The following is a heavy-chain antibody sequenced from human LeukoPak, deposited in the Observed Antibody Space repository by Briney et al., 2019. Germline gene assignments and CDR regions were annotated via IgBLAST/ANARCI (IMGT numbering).Heavy chain of an antibody. CDR3: ARELEYSSSSSTDLEY. CDR2: IYTGGGT. Sequence: SETLSLTCTVSGGSISSGRYYWSWIRQPAGKGLEWIGRIYTGGGTNYNPSLRSRVTMSLETSKNQFSLKLSSVTAADTAVYYCARELEYSSSSSTDLEYWGQGTLVTVSS. J-gene: IGHJ4*02. D-gene: IGHD6-6*01. V-gene: IGHV4-61*02. CDR1: GGSISSGRYY.